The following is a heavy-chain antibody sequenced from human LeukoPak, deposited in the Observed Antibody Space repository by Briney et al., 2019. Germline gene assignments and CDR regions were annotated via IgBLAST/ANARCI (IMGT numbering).Heavy chain of an antibody. CDR1: GFTFSNYA. CDR3: AKDPVRGVSDY. D-gene: IGHD3-10*01. J-gene: IGHJ4*02. CDR2: ISGIGGST. Sequence: GGSLRLSCAASGFTFSNYAMSWVRQAPGKGLEWVSAISGIGGSTYYADSVKGRFTISRDNSKNTLYLQMNSLRAEDTAVYYCAKDPVRGVSDYWGRGTLVTVSS. V-gene: IGHV3-23*01.